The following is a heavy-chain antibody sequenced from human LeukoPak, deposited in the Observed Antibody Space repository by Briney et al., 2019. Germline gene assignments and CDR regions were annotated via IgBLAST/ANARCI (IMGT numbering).Heavy chain of an antibody. CDR1: GGTLISYA. CDR2: IIPIFGTA. D-gene: IGHD4-17*01. J-gene: IGHJ4*02. Sequence: SVKVSCKASGGTLISYAISWVRQAPGQGLEWMGGIIPIFGTANYAQKFQGRVTVTADESTSTAYMELSSLRSEDTAVYYCAREPTTVEPPLSDWGQGTLVTVSS. CDR3: AREPTTVEPPLSD. V-gene: IGHV1-69*13.